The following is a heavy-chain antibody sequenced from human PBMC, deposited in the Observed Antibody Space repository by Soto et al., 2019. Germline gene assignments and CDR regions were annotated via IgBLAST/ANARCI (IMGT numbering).Heavy chain of an antibody. V-gene: IGHV3-7*01. CDR2: IKQDGSEK. CDR1: GLTFGSRA. Sequence: GGSLRLSCVASGLTFGSRAMSWVRQAPGKGLEWVANIKQDGSEKYYVDSVKGRFTISRDNAKNSLYLQMNSLRAEDTAVYYCARDSKPSFWSGYYTGKYYYYYYGMDVWGQGTTVTVSS. CDR3: ARDSKPSFWSGYYTGKYYYYYYGMDV. D-gene: IGHD3-3*01. J-gene: IGHJ6*02.